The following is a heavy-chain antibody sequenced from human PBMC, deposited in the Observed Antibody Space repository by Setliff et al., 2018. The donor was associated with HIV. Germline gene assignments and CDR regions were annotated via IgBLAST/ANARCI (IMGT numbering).Heavy chain of an antibody. CDR2: IYHSGIT. Sequence: LSLTCDVSGLSVSSGYGWGWVRQPPGKGLEWIGTIYHSGITQYNPSLKGRVTMSVDSSKNQFYLKLSSVTAADTAVYYCTRGDYDILTGSATGSDSWGQGMLVTVSS. J-gene: IGHJ4*02. CDR3: TRGDYDILTGSATGSDS. D-gene: IGHD3-9*01. V-gene: IGHV4-38-2*01. CDR1: GLSVSSGYG.